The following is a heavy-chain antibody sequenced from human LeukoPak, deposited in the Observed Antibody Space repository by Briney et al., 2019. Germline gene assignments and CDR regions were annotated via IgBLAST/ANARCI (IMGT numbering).Heavy chain of an antibody. J-gene: IGHJ4*02. D-gene: IGHD5-24*01. V-gene: IGHV3-23*01. Sequence: PGGSLRLSCAASGFTFSSYAMSWVRQAPGKGLEWVSGISGDAGRTYYADSAKGRFTIYRDNSKNTLYLQMNSLRAEDTAVYYCAKSGYNRFDYWGQGTLVTVSS. CDR1: GFTFSSYA. CDR2: ISGDAGRT. CDR3: AKSGYNRFDY.